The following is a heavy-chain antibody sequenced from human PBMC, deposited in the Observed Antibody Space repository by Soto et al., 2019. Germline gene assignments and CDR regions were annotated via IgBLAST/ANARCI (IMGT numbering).Heavy chain of an antibody. CDR2: ISGSGGST. CDR1: GFTFSSYV. Sequence: PGGSLRLSCAASGFTFSSYVMSWVRQAPGKGLEWVSAISGSGGSTYYADSVKGRFTISRDNSKNTLYLQMNSLRAEDTAVYYCAKARIGESDYGDYCPFCPFDYWGQGTLVPVPS. CDR3: AKARIGESDYGDYCPFCPFDY. D-gene: IGHD4-17*01. V-gene: IGHV3-23*01. J-gene: IGHJ4*02.